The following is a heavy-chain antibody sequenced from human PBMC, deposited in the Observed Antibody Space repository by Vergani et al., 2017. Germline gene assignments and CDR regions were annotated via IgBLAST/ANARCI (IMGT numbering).Heavy chain of an antibody. CDR1: GYSISSGYY. J-gene: IGHJ4*02. V-gene: IGHV4-38-2*01. D-gene: IGHD3-22*01. CDR2: IYHSGGT. Sequence: QVQLQESGPGLVKPSETLSLTCAVSGYSISSGYYWGWIRPPPGKGLEWIGSIYHSGGTYYNPSLKSRVTISVDTSKNQFSLKLSSVTAADTAVYDCAGGELEYYYDSSGYYAGPGYFDYWGQGTLVTVSS. CDR3: AGGELEYYYDSSGYYAGPGYFDY.